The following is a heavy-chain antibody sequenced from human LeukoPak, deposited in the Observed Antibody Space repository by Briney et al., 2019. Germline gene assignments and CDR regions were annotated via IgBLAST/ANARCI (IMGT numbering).Heavy chain of an antibody. V-gene: IGHV3-48*03. CDR1: GFTFSSYE. CDR2: ISSSGSTI. Sequence: PGGSLRLSCAASGFTFSSYEMNWVRQAPGKGLEWVSYISSSGSTIYYADSVKGRFTISRDNAKNSLYLQMNSLRAEDTAVYYCARVVGSYGSHSDYWGQGTLVTVSS. CDR3: ARVVGSYGSHSDY. D-gene: IGHD5-18*01. J-gene: IGHJ4*02.